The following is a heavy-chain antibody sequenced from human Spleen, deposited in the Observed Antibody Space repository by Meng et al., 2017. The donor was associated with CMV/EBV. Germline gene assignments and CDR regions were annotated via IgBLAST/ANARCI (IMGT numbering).Heavy chain of an antibody. CDR3: ARDYYDNNGYYYTLGY. J-gene: IGHJ4*02. CDR2: ISYDGSDK. D-gene: IGHD3-22*01. V-gene: IGHV3-30*04. Sequence: GESLKISCAASGFTLSSYAMHWVRQAPGKGLEWVAVISYDGSDKYYADSVKGRFTISRDNSKNTLYLQMNSLRAEDTAVYYCARDYYDNNGYYYTLGYWGQGTLVTVSS. CDR1: GFTLSSYA.